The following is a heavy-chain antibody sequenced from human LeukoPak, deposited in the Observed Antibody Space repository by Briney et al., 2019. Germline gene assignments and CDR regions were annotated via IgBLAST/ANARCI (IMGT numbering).Heavy chain of an antibody. V-gene: IGHV3-53*01. D-gene: IGHD4-17*01. Sequence: GGSLRLSCAASGFTFSSYSMSWVRQAPGKGLEWVSAIHTSGDTCYADSVKGRFTISRDTSKNTLYLQINSLRVEDTAVYYCIAFGDSNHWGQGTLVTVSS. CDR2: IHTSGDT. CDR3: IAFGDSNH. CDR1: GFTFSSYS. J-gene: IGHJ5*02.